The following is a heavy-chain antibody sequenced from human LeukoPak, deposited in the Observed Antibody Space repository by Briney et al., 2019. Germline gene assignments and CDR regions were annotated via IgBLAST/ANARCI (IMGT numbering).Heavy chain of an antibody. V-gene: IGHV3-53*01. CDR1: GFTVSSNY. CDR3: AGEKLGYWYFDL. CDR2: FYSGGST. J-gene: IGHJ2*01. D-gene: IGHD1-26*01. Sequence: GGSLRLSCAASGFTVSSNYMNWVRQAPGKGLEWVSVFYSGGSTYYAESVKGRFTISRDNSKNTLYLQMNSLRAEDTAVYYCAGEKLGYWYFDLWGRGTLVTVSS.